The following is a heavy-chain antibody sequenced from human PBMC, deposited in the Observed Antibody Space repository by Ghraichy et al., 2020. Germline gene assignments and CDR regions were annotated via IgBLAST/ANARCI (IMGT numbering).Heavy chain of an antibody. CDR1: GFSFSDSG. CDR2: VSGRSNNI. Sequence: GGSLRLSCEVSGFSFSDSGMNWVRKAPGKGREWVSYVSGRSNNIKYADFVKGRFTVSRDNARNSLFLQMNGLRDEDTAMYYCARDLWNGFCDFWGQGTLVTVSS. V-gene: IGHV3-21*06. CDR3: ARDLWNGFCDF. D-gene: IGHD3-3*01. J-gene: IGHJ4*02.